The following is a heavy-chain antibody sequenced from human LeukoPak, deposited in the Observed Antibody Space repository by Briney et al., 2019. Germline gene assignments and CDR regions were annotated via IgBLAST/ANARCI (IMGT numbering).Heavy chain of an antibody. D-gene: IGHD3-10*01. CDR3: ARESHLWFGELFDY. CDR1: GGSISSSSYY. J-gene: IGHJ4*02. Sequence: SETLSLTCTVSGGSISSSSYYWGWIRQPPGKGLEWIGSIYYSGSTYYNPSLKSRVTISVDTSKNQFSLKLSSVTAADTAVYYCARESHLWFGELFDYWGQGTLVTVSS. V-gene: IGHV4-39*07. CDR2: IYYSGST.